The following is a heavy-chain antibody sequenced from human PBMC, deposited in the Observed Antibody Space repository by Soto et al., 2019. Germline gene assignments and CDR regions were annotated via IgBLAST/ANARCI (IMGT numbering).Heavy chain of an antibody. D-gene: IGHD1-20*01. CDR1: GGTFSSYA. J-gene: IGHJ6*02. V-gene: IGHV1-69*12. CDR2: IIPIFGTA. CDR3: ARGITGTVTYYYGLDV. Sequence: QVQLVQSGAEVKKPGSSMKVSCKASGGTFSSYAISWVRQAPGQGLEWMGGIIPIFGTADYAQKFHGRVTIPADASTSTAYMELSSLRSEDTAVYYCARGITGTVTYYYGLDVWGQGTTVTVSS.